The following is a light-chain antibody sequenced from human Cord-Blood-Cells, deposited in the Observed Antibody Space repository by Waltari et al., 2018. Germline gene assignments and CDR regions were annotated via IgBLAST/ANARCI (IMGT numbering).Light chain of an antibody. V-gene: IGKV3-20*01. CDR1: QSVSSSY. CDR3: QQYGSSPPLT. Sequence: ELVLTQSPGTLSLSPGERATLSCRVSQSVSSSYLAWYQQKPGQAPRLLSYGASSRATGIPDRFSGSGSGTDCTLTISRLEPEDCAVYYCQQYGSSPPLTFGGGTKVGIK. J-gene: IGKJ4*01. CDR2: GAS.